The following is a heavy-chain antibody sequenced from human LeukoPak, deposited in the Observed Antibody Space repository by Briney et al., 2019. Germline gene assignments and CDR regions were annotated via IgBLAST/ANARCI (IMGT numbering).Heavy chain of an antibody. V-gene: IGHV3-21*04. J-gene: IGHJ4*02. CDR1: GFTFSSYS. CDR2: ISSSSSYI. D-gene: IGHD2-15*01. CDR3: AKARSGWVVAASDY. Sequence: GGSLRLSCAASGFTFSSYSMNWVRQAPGKELEWVSSISSSSSYIYYADSVKGRFTISRDNAKNSLYLQMNSLRAEDTAIYYCAKARSGWVVAASDYWGQGTLVTVSS.